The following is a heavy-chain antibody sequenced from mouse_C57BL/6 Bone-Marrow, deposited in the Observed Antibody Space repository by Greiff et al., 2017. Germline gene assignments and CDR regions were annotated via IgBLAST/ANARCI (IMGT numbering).Heavy chain of an antibody. CDR3: ARRGDYYFDY. Sequence: VQLQQSGPGLVKPSQSLSLTCSVTGYSITSGYYWNWIRQFPGNKLEWMGYISYDGSNNYNPSLKNRISITRDTSKNQFFLKLNSVTTEDTATYYCARRGDYYFDYWGQGTTLTVSS. CDR1: GYSITSGYY. J-gene: IGHJ2*01. CDR2: ISYDGSN. V-gene: IGHV3-6*01.